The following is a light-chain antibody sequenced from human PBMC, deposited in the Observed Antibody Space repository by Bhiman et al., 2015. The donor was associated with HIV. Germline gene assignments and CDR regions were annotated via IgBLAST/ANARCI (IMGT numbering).Light chain of an antibody. Sequence: QSVLTQPPSVSAAPGQKVTVSCSGSNSNIGNDYVSWYQQLPGTAPRLLIYDNDKRPSGVPNRFSGSRSGNTASLTVSGLQPEDEADYYCSSYAGSRNYVFGSGTKVTVL. J-gene: IGLJ1*01. CDR2: DND. V-gene: IGLV1-51*01. CDR1: NSNIGNDY. CDR3: SSYAGSRNYV.